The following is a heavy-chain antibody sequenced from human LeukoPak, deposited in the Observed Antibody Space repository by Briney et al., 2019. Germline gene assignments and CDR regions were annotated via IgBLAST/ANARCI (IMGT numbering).Heavy chain of an antibody. CDR1: GGTFSSYA. D-gene: IGHD3-22*01. CDR3: ATVNFTYYYDSSGLNWFDP. CDR2: IIPIFGTA. V-gene: IGHV1-69*01. J-gene: IGHJ5*02. Sequence: GSSVKVSCKASGGTFSSYAISWVRQAPGQGLEWMGGIIPIFGTANYAQKFQGRVTITADESTSTAYMELSSLRSEDTAVYYCATVNFTYYYDSSGLNWFDPWGQGTLVTVSS.